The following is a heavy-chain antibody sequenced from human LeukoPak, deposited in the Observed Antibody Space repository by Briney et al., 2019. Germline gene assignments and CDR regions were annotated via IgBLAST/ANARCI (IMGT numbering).Heavy chain of an antibody. CDR2: ISAYNGNT. CDR1: DYTFTSYG. D-gene: IGHD4-17*01. Sequence: RASVKVSCKASDYTFTSYGISWVRQSPGQGLEWMGWISAYNGNTNYAQKLQGRVTMTTDTSTSTAYMELRSLRSDDTAVYYCARERGTTVTTLPDYWGQGTLVTVSS. CDR3: ARERGTTVTTLPDY. J-gene: IGHJ4*02. V-gene: IGHV1-18*01.